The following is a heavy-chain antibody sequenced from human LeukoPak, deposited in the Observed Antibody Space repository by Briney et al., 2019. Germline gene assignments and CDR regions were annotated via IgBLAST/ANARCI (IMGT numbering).Heavy chain of an antibody. CDR3: ARDYYDSSGYNLGY. Sequence: GSLILSCAASGFTFSSYGMHWVRQAPGKGLEGVAVISYDGSKKYYADSVKGRFTISRDNSKNTLYLQMNSLRAEDTAVYYCARDYYDSSGYNLGYWGQGTLVTVSS. V-gene: IGHV3-30*19. D-gene: IGHD3-22*01. CDR2: ISYDGSKK. J-gene: IGHJ4*02. CDR1: GFTFSSYG.